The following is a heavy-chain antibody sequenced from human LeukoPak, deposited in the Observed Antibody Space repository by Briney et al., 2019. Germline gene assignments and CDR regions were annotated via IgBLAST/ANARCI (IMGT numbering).Heavy chain of an antibody. D-gene: IGHD6-19*01. CDR3: ARRAVFYYYYYYGMDV. CDR2: INHSGST. CDR1: GGSFSGYY. J-gene: IGHJ6*02. Sequence: SETLSLTCAVYGGSFSGYYRSWIRQPPGKGLEWIGEINHSGSTNYNPSLKSRVTTLVDTSKNQFSLKLSSVTAADTAVYYCARRAVFYYYYYYGMDVWGQGTTVTVSS. V-gene: IGHV4-34*01.